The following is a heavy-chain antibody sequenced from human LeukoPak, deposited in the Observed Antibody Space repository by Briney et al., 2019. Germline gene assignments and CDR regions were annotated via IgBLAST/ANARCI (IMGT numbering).Heavy chain of an antibody. CDR1: GGSISSSSYY. D-gene: IGHD6-19*01. CDR2: IYHSGST. CDR3: ARDGVGVAGIYYMDV. V-gene: IGHV4-39*07. Sequence: PSETLSLTCTVSGGSISSSSYYWGWIRQPPGKGLEWIGSIYHSGSTYYNPSLKSRVTISVDTSKNQFSLKLSSVTAADTAVYYCARDGVGVAGIYYMDVWGKGTTVTVSS. J-gene: IGHJ6*03.